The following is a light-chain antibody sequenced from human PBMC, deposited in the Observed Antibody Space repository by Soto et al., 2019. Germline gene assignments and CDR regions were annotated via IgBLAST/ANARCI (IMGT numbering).Light chain of an antibody. CDR3: QQYNSYSPG. J-gene: IGKJ1*01. V-gene: IGKV1-5*01. Sequence: DIQMTQSPSTLSASVGDRVTITCRASQRISSWLAWYQQKPGKAPKLLIYDASRLESGVQSRFSGSGSGTEFTLTISSLQPDDFATYYCQQYNSYSPGFGQGTKVEIK. CDR2: DAS. CDR1: QRISSW.